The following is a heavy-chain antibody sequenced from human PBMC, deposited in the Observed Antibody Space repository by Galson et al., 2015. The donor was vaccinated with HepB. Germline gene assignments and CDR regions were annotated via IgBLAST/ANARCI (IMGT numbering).Heavy chain of an antibody. CDR1: GFTFSSYG. CDR3: ARLPHYYGSGSPPGNY. J-gene: IGHJ4*02. D-gene: IGHD3-10*01. Sequence: SLRLSCAASGFTFSSYGMHWVRQAPGKGLEWVAVIWYDGSNKYYADSVKGRFTISRDNSKNTLYLQMNSLRAEDTAVYYCARLPHYYGSGSPPGNYWGQGTLVTVSS. V-gene: IGHV3-33*01. CDR2: IWYDGSNK.